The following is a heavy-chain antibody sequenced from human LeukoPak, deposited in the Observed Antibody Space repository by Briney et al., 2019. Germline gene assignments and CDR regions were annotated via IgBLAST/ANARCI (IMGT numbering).Heavy chain of an antibody. CDR2: ISGSGGST. D-gene: IGHD1-26*01. Sequence: GGSLRLSCAASGFTFKYYAMTWVRQAPGKGLEWVSAISGSGGSTYYADSVKGRFTISRDNSKNTLYLQMNSLRAEDTAVYYCAKCIVGATAPFDYWGQGTLVTVSS. V-gene: IGHV3-23*01. CDR1: GFTFKYYA. J-gene: IGHJ4*02. CDR3: AKCIVGATAPFDY.